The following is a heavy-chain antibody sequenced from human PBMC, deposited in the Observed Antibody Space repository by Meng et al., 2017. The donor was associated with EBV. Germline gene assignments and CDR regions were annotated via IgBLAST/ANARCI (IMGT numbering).Heavy chain of an antibody. CDR1: EFTFTSAW. D-gene: IGHD1-26*01. CDR2: IRSQVDGRTA. J-gene: IGHJ4*02. CDR3: TTDEGGSRF. Sequence: EVQLVESGGGLVNPGESLKLSCAASEFTFTSAWMNWVCQAPGKGLEWVGRIRSQVDGRTADYSAPVKGRFTISRDDSKHTLYLQMNSLKIEDSAVYYCTTDEGGSRFWGQGTLVTVSS. V-gene: IGHV3-15*01.